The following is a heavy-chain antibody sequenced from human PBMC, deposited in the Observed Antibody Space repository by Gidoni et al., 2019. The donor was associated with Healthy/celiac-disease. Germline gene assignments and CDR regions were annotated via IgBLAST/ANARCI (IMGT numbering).Heavy chain of an antibody. J-gene: IGHJ4*02. CDR2: ISGSSGST. CDR3: ASSGDVDTAMAGPDY. Sequence: EVQLVASGGGLVPPGGSLRLSCAASGFTFRSYAMSWVRQAPGKGLEWVAAISGSSGSTYYTDSVKGRFTISRDNSKNTLYLQMNSLRAEDTAVYYCASSGDVDTAMAGPDYWGQGTLVTVSS. D-gene: IGHD5-18*01. V-gene: IGHV3-23*04. CDR1: GFTFRSYA.